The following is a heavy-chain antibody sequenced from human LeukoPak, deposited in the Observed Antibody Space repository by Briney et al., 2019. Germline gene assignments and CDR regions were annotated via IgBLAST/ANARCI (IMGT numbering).Heavy chain of an antibody. V-gene: IGHV1-3*01. Sequence: ASVKVSCKASGYTFTSYAMHWVRQAPGQRLEWMGWINAGNGNTKYSQKFQGRVTITRDTSASTAYMELSSLRSEDTAVYYCARSRYSSSPAEYFQHWGQGTLVTVSS. CDR3: ARSRYSSSPAEYFQH. CDR1: GYTFTSYA. J-gene: IGHJ1*01. D-gene: IGHD6-6*01. CDR2: INAGNGNT.